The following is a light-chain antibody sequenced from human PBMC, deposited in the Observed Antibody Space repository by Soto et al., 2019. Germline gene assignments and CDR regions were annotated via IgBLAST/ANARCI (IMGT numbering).Light chain of an antibody. CDR1: QNIDTW. CDR2: KAS. Sequence: DIQMTQSPSTLSASVGDRVTITCRASQNIDTWLAWYQQKPGKPPTLLMYKASILDSGVPSRFSGSGSETEFALTISSLQPDDFATYYCQHYKTYSRTFGQGTKVDI. J-gene: IGKJ1*01. V-gene: IGKV1-5*03. CDR3: QHYKTYSRT.